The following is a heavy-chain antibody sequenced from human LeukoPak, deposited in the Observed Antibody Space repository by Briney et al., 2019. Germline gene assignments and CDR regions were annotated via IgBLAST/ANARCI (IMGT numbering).Heavy chain of an antibody. CDR2: IYYSGST. CDR1: GGSMSSHY. Sequence: PSETLSLTCTVSGGSMSSHYWSRIQQPPGKGLEWIGYIYYSGSTNYNPSLKSRVTISVDTSKNQFSLKLSSVTAADTAVYYCARVNPNPKTPHGWFDPWGQGTLVTVSS. J-gene: IGHJ5*02. D-gene: IGHD1-14*01. CDR3: ARVNPNPKTPHGWFDP. V-gene: IGHV4-59*11.